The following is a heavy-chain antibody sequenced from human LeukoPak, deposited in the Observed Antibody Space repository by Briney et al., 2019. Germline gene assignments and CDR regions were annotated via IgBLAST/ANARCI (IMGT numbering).Heavy chain of an antibody. CDR2: IRTTAEGAKYA. CDR3: ATDQRYAFDY. CDR1: GFTFRSFW. J-gene: IGHJ4*02. Sequence: GGSLRLSCAASGFTFRSFWMSWVRQAPGKGLEWISNIRTTAEGAKYAYYADSVKGRVTISRDDGKNTLYLHMNSLRDDDTAVYYCATDQRYAFDYWGQGILVTVSS. D-gene: IGHD3-9*01. V-gene: IGHV3-48*02.